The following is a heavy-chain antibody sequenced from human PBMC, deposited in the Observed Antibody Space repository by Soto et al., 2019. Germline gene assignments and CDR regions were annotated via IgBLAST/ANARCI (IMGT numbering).Heavy chain of an antibody. J-gene: IGHJ4*02. Sequence: GESLKISCKGSGYNFPNYWIDWVRQMPGKGLEWMGRIYPTGSDTNYSPSFRGHVIISSDKSISTAYLQWSSLKPSDTAMYFCAWFYTTTWPLEVDCLGPVPLFTVSP. CDR3: AWFYTTTWPLEVDC. CDR1: GYNFPNYW. CDR2: IYPTGSDT. V-gene: IGHV5-10-1*01. D-gene: IGHD3-10*01.